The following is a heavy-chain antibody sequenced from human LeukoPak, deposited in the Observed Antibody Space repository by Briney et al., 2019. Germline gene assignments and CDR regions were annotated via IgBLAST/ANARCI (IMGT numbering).Heavy chain of an antibody. CDR2: IY. Sequence: PGGSLRLSCTVSGFTVSSNSMSWVRQAPGKGLEWVSFIYSDSVKGRFTISRDNSKNTLYLQMNSLRAEDTAVYYCARRAGAYSHPYDYWGQGTLVTVSS. J-gene: IGHJ4*02. D-gene: IGHD4/OR15-4a*01. CDR1: GFTVSSNS. CDR3: ARRAGAYSHPYDY. V-gene: IGHV3-53*01.